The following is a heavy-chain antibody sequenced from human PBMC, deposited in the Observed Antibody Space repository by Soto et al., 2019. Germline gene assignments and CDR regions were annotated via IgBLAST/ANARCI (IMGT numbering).Heavy chain of an antibody. D-gene: IGHD3-22*01. CDR1: GYTFTGYY. CDR2: INPNSGGT. CDR3: ARGGYSSVYYSSPLAIDY. V-gene: IGHV1-2*04. Sequence: ASVKVSCKASGYTFTGYYMHWVRQAPGQGLEWMGWINPNSGGTNYAQKFQGWVTMTRDTSISTAYMELSRLRSDDTAVYYCARGGYSSVYYSSPLAIDYWGQGTLVTVPS. J-gene: IGHJ4*02.